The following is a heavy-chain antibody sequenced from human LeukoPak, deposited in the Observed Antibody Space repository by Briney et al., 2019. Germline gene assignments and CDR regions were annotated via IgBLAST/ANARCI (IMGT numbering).Heavy chain of an antibody. Sequence: PSETLSLTCTVSGVSFSSYYWTWIRQPAGKGLEWIGRIYSSGNTNYDPSLESRVTMSIDTSKKQISLKLTSVTAADTAVYYCARERGNLRGDAFDIWGQGTMVTVSS. CDR1: GVSFSSYY. D-gene: IGHD1-26*01. J-gene: IGHJ3*02. CDR2: IYSSGNT. V-gene: IGHV4-4*07. CDR3: ARERGNLRGDAFDI.